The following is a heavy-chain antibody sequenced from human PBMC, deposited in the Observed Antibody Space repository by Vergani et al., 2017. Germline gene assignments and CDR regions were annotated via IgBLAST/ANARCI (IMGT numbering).Heavy chain of an antibody. J-gene: IGHJ4*02. Sequence: EVQLVESGGVVVQPGGSLRLSCAASGFTFDDYTMHWVRQAPGKGLEWVSLISWDGGSTYYADSVKGRFTISRDNSNNSLYLQMNSLRTEDTALYYCAKAFHYYGSGSSKEQMYYFDYWGQGTLVTVSS. D-gene: IGHD3-10*01. CDR3: AKAFHYYGSGSSKEQMYYFDY. V-gene: IGHV3-43*01. CDR2: ISWDGGST. CDR1: GFTFDDYT.